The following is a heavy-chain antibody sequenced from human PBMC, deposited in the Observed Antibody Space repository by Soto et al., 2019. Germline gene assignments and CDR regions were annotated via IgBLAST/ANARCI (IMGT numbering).Heavy chain of an antibody. CDR1: GSTFSSYA. D-gene: IGHD2-2*01. Sequence: QVQLVQSGAEVKKPGSSVKVSCKASGSTFSSYAISWVRQAPGQGLVWMGGMIPIFGKANYAQKFQGRVTIIADESMSTPYMERSSLRSEDTAVYYCAVGGIVVVPAAISYWGQGTLVTVSS. J-gene: IGHJ4*02. CDR2: MIPIFGKA. CDR3: AVGGIVVVPAAISY. V-gene: IGHV1-69*01.